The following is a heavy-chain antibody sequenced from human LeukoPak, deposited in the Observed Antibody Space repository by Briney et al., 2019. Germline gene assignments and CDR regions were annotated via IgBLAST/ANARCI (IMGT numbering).Heavy chain of an antibody. CDR3: TSPTYYYDSSGSNYYYYGMDV. V-gene: IGHV3-73*01. CDR2: IRSKANSYAT. J-gene: IGHJ6*02. D-gene: IGHD3-22*01. CDR1: GFTFSSYA. Sequence: GGSLRLSCAASGFTFSSYAMSWVRQASGKGLEWVGRIRSKANSYATAYAASVKGRFTISRDDSKNTAYLQMNSLKTEDTAVYYCTSPTYYYDSSGSNYYYYGMDVWGQGTTVTVSS.